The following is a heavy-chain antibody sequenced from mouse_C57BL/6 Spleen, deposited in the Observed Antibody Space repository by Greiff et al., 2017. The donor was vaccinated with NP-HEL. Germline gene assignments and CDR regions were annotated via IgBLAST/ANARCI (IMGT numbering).Heavy chain of an antibody. V-gene: IGHV5-6*01. CDR1: GFTFSSYG. CDR3: ARHTTVVATNWYFDV. CDR2: ISSGGSYT. J-gene: IGHJ1*03. Sequence: EVQVVESGGDLVKPGGSLKLSCAASGFTFSSYGMSWVRQTPEKRLEGVATISSGGSYTYYPDSVKGRFTISRDNAKNTLYLQMSGLKSKDTAMYYCARHTTVVATNWYFDVWGTGTTVTVSS. D-gene: IGHD1-1*01.